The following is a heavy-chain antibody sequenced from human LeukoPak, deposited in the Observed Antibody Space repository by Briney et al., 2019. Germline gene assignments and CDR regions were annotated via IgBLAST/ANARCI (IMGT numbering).Heavy chain of an antibody. D-gene: IGHD6-6*01. Sequence: GGSLRLSCAAPGFTFSSYAMSWVRQAPGKGLEWVSAISGSGGSTYYADSVKGRYTISRDNSKNTLYLQMNSLRAEDTAVYYCAKGRYSSSSGGYFDYWGQGTLVTVSS. CDR3: AKGRYSSSSGGYFDY. CDR2: ISGSGGST. CDR1: GFTFSSYA. V-gene: IGHV3-23*01. J-gene: IGHJ4*02.